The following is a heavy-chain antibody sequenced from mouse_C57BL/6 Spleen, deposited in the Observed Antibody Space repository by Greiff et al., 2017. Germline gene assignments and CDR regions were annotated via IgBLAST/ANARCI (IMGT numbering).Heavy chain of an antibody. D-gene: IGHD2-1*01. J-gene: IGHJ3*01. CDR2: IDPEDGEN. V-gene: IGHV14-2*01. CDR1: GFNIKDYY. CDR3: ARDGNYEGSWFAY. Sequence: EVKVVESGAELVKPGASVKLSCTASGFNIKDYYMHWVKQRTEQGLEWIGEIDPEDGENKYAPKFQGKATITADTSSNTAYLQLSSLTSEDTAVYYCARDGNYEGSWFAYWGQGTLVTVSA.